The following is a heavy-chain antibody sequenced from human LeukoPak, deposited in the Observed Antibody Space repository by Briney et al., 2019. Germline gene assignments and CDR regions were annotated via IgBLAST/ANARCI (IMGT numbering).Heavy chain of an antibody. CDR3: ARAGYSYGTGYYFDY. CDR1: GGSISRYY. V-gene: IGHV4-59*01. J-gene: IGHJ4*02. D-gene: IGHD5-18*01. Sequence: SETLSLTCTASGGSISRYYWSWIRLPPGKGLEWIGYIYYTGATYYNPSLKSRVTISLDTSKNQFSLKLSSVTAADAAVYYCARAGYSYGTGYYFDYWGQGALVTVSS. CDR2: IYYTGAT.